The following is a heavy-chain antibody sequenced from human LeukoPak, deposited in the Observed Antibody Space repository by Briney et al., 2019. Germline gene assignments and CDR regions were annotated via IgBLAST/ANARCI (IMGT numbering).Heavy chain of an antibody. V-gene: IGHV1-2*02. Sequence: ASVKVSCKASGYTFTGYYMHWVRQAPGQGLEWMGWINPNSGGTNYAQKFQGRVTMTRDTSTSTVYMELSSLRSEDTAVYYCARPAAAGTFVSTFYYYYGMDVWGQGTTVTVSS. CDR3: ARPAAAGTFVSTFYYYYGMDV. J-gene: IGHJ6*02. CDR2: INPNSGGT. CDR1: GYTFTGYY. D-gene: IGHD6-13*01.